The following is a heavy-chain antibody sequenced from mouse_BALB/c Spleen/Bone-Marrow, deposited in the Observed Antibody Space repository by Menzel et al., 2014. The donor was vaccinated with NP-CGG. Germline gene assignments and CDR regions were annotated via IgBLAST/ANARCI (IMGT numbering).Heavy chain of an antibody. CDR3: TRHELGLFDY. D-gene: IGHD4-1*01. J-gene: IGHJ2*01. Sequence: EVHLVESGGGLVKPGGSLKLSCAASGFAFSSYDMSWVRQTPEKRLEWVAYISNGGGSTYYPDTVKGRFTISRDNAKNPLFLQMSSLKSEDTAMYYCTRHELGLFDYWGQGTPLTVSS. V-gene: IGHV5-12-1*01. CDR2: ISNGGGST. CDR1: GFAFSSYD.